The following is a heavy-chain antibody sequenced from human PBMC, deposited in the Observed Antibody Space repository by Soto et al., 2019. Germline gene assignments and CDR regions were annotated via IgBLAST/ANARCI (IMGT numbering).Heavy chain of an antibody. CDR3: AKDHRLLVIVTFDY. CDR1: GFTFSSSV. Sequence: PGGSLRLSCAASGFTFSSSVMSWVRQAPGKGLEWVSTISGSGGNTYYADSVKGRFTISRDNSKNTLYLQMNSLRAEDTAVYYCAKDHRLLVIVTFDYWGQGTRLTVSS. D-gene: IGHD3-22*01. CDR2: ISGSGGNT. J-gene: IGHJ4*02. V-gene: IGHV3-23*01.